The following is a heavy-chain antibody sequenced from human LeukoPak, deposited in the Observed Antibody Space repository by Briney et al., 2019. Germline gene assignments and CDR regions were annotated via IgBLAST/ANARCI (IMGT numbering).Heavy chain of an antibody. Sequence: GRSLRLSCAASGFTFSSYGMRWVRQAPGKGLEWVAVIWYDRSNKYYADSVKGRFTISRDNSKNTLYLQTNSLRAEDTAVYYCARGGNIVVDPVGFDYWGQGTLVTVSS. CDR1: GFTFSSYG. V-gene: IGHV3-33*01. J-gene: IGHJ4*02. D-gene: IGHD2-15*01. CDR3: ARGGNIVVDPVGFDY. CDR2: IWYDRSNK.